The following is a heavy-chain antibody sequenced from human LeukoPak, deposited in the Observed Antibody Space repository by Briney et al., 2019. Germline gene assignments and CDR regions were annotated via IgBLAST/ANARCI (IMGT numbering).Heavy chain of an antibody. D-gene: IGHD1-1*01. CDR2: ISSSGSTI. CDR1: GFTFSSYE. Sequence: PGGSLRLSCAASGFTFSSYEMNWVRQAPGKGLEWVSYISSSGSTIYYADSVKGRFTISRDNAKNSLYLQMNSLRAEDTAVYYCARGSKLERLAFDIWGQGTMVTVSS. J-gene: IGHJ3*02. CDR3: ARGSKLERLAFDI. V-gene: IGHV3-48*03.